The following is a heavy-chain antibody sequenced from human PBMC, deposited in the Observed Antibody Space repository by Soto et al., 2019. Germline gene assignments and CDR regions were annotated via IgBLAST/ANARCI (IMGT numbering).Heavy chain of an antibody. J-gene: IGHJ4*03. CDR3: GRGGDAHKMRRH. CDR1: GGSISSGGYS. CDR2: IYHSGRT. D-gene: IGHD2-2*01. V-gene: IGHV4-30-2*01. Sequence: SETLSLTCAVSGGSISSGGYSWSWIRQPPGKGLEWIGYIYHSGRTYYNPSLKSRVTISVDTSRRQISLKLTSLTAADTAVYFCGRGGDAHKMRRHWGQGTLVTVSS.